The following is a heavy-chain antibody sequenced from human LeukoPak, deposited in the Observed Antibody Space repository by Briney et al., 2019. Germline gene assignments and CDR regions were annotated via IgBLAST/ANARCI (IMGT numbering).Heavy chain of an antibody. V-gene: IGHV4-61*01. CDR2: IYYSGST. Sequence: SETLSLTCTVSGTTISSGNYYWSWIRQPPGKGLEWIGHIYYSGSTNYNASLKSRVTISVDTSKNQFSLKLSPVTAADTAVYYCARWYSSSGGYFDLWGRGTLVTVSS. J-gene: IGHJ2*01. CDR3: ARWYSSSGGYFDL. CDR1: GTTISSGNYY. D-gene: IGHD6-6*01.